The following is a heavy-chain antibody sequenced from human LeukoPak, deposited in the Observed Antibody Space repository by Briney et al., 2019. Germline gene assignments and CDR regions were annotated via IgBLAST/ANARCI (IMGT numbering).Heavy chain of an antibody. CDR1: GFTFSSYG. CDR3: ARKISCGGDCYSLDY. J-gene: IGHJ4*02. Sequence: PGGSLRLSCAASGFTFSSYGMHWVRQAPGKGLEWVAVIWYDGSNKYYADSVKGRFTISRDNSKNTLYLQMNNLRAEDTAVYYCARKISCGGDCYSLDYWGQGTLVTVSS. D-gene: IGHD2-21*01. CDR2: IWYDGSNK. V-gene: IGHV3-33*01.